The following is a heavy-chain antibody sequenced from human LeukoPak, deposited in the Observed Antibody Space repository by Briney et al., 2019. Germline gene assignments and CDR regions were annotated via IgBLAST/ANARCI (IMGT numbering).Heavy chain of an antibody. CDR2: ISSGSGHI. D-gene: IGHD6-13*01. Sequence: GGSLRLSCAASGLTFSDYSMNWVRQAPGKGLEWVSSISSGSGHIYYAESVRGRFAISRDNAKNSLFLEMNSLSAEDTAVYYCAGGSSTNSYYFDYWGQGTVVTVSS. CDR1: GLTFSDYS. CDR3: AGGSSTNSYYFDY. V-gene: IGHV3-21*01. J-gene: IGHJ4*02.